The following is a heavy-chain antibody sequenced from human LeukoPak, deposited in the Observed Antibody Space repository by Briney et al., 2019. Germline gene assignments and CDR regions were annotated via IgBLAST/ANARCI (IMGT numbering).Heavy chain of an antibody. D-gene: IGHD2-2*01. CDR2: ISYDGSNK. CDR1: GFTFSSYA. J-gene: IGHJ3*02. CDR3: AKDRPYCSSTSCSKNDAFDI. Sequence: PGRSLRLSCAASGFTFSSYAMHWVRQAPGKGLEWVAVISYDGSNKYYADSVKGRFTISRDNSKNTLYLQMNSLRAEDTAVYYCAKDRPYCSSTSCSKNDAFDIWGQGTMVTVSS. V-gene: IGHV3-30-3*01.